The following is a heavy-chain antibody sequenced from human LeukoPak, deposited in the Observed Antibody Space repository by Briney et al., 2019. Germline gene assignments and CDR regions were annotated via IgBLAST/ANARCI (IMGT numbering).Heavy chain of an antibody. V-gene: IGHV4-59*12. CDR2: IYYSGST. Sequence: SETLSLTCTVSGGSISSYYWSWIRQPPGKGLEWIGYIYYSGSTNYNPSLKSRVTISVDTSKNQFSLKLSSVTAADTAVYYCARARGCSSTSCYTSDAFDIWGQGTMVTASS. CDR1: GGSISSYY. D-gene: IGHD2-2*02. J-gene: IGHJ3*02. CDR3: ARARGCSSTSCYTSDAFDI.